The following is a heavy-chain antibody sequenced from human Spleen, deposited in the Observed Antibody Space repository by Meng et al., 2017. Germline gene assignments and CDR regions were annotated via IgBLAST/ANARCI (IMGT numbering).Heavy chain of an antibody. CDR1: GFTFSTYW. D-gene: IGHD4-23*01. J-gene: IGHJ3*02. CDR2: MRQDGSER. Sequence: GESLKISCAASGFTFSTYWMTWVRQAPGKGLEWVANMRQDGSERYYVDSVKGRFTISRDNARNSLYLQMNSLRAEDTAVYYCARGLDYGGNQPRAFDIWGQGTLVTVSS. V-gene: IGHV3-7*01. CDR3: ARGLDYGGNQPRAFDI.